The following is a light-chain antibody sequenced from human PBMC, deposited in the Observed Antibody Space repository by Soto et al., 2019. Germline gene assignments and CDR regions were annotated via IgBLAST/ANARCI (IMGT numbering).Light chain of an antibody. Sequence: ELVMTQSPATLSVSPGERATLSCRASQSISSNLAWYQQKPGQAPRLLIYGASTRATGIPATFSGSGSGTAFTLTISSLQSEDFAVYYCQQYNNWPFTFGPGTKVYIK. J-gene: IGKJ3*01. CDR1: QSISSN. CDR2: GAS. V-gene: IGKV3-15*01. CDR3: QQYNNWPFT.